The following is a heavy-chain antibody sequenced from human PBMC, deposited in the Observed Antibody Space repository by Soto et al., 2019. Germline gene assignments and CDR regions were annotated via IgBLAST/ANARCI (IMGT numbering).Heavy chain of an antibody. CDR2: INPNSGGT. Sequence: ASVKVSCKASGYTFTGYYMHWVRQAPGQGLEWMGWINPNSGGTNYAQKFQGRVTMTRDTSISTAYMELSRLRSDDTAVYYCATTSGYSYSNWFDPWGQGTLVTVSS. D-gene: IGHD3-3*01. CDR3: ATTSGYSYSNWFDP. V-gene: IGHV1-2*02. J-gene: IGHJ5*02. CDR1: GYTFTGYY.